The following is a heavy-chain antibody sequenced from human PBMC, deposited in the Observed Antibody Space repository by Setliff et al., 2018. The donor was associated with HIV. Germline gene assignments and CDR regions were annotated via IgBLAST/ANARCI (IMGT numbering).Heavy chain of an antibody. D-gene: IGHD3-3*01. CDR2: ITGDGSST. CDR3: ARGGFGVVIIERLGVDY. CDR1: GFTFSDYW. V-gene: IGHV3-74*01. Sequence: GGSLRLSCAASGFTFSDYWMHWVRQAPGKGLVWVSRITGDGSSTRYADSVKGRFTISRDNSKNTLYLQMNSLRAEDTAVYYRARGGFGVVIIERLGVDYWGQGTKVTVSS. J-gene: IGHJ4*02.